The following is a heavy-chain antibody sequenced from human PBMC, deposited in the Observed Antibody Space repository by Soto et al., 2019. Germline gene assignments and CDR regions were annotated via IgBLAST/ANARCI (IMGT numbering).Heavy chain of an antibody. Sequence: ASVKVSCKASGYTFTGYYMHWVRQAPGQGLEWMGWINPNSGGTNYAQKFQGRVTMTRDTSISTAYMELSRLRSDDTAVYYCASGYCSSTSCYRNYYYYYGMDVWGQGSTVTVSS. CDR1: GYTFTGYY. CDR3: ASGYCSSTSCYRNYYYYYGMDV. V-gene: IGHV1-2*02. D-gene: IGHD2-2*02. CDR2: INPNSGGT. J-gene: IGHJ6*02.